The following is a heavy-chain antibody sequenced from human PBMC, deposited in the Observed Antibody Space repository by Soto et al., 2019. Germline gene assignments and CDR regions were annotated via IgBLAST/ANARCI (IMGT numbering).Heavy chain of an antibody. CDR1: GLTFNTYA. D-gene: IGHD6-13*01. V-gene: IGHV3-23*01. CDR2: ISADGAGT. CDR3: ARISSSSCTDY. Sequence: GGSLRLSCASSGLTFNTYAMNWVRQAPGKGLEWVSAISADGAGTYYADSVKGRFTISRDNSKNTLSLQMNSMRAEDTAIFYCARISSSSCTDYWGQGTLVTVSS. J-gene: IGHJ4*02.